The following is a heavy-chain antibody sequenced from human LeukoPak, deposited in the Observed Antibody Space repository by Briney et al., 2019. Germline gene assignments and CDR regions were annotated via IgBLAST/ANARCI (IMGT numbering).Heavy chain of an antibody. D-gene: IGHD3-10*01. Sequence: GGSLRLSCAASGFTFSSYSMNWVRQAPGKGLEWVSSISSSSSYIYYADSVKGRFTISRDNAKNSLYLQMNSLRAEDTAVYYCARSRPASGTYYYSLEYWGQGTLVTVSS. CDR2: ISSSSSYI. CDR3: ARSRPASGTYYYSLEY. CDR1: GFTFSSYS. J-gene: IGHJ4*02. V-gene: IGHV3-21*01.